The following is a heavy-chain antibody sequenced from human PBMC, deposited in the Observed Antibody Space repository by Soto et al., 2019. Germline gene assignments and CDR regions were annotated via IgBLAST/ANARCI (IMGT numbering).Heavy chain of an antibody. D-gene: IGHD2-8*01. Sequence: SETLSLTCTVSGGSISSTSYYWGWIRQTPGKGLEWIGSIYYSGSTNYNPSLKSGVTISVDTSKNQFSLKLNSVTAADTAVYYCARHPFPNPVPLKTWLDPCGQGPLVTVYS. CDR1: GGSISSTSYY. J-gene: IGHJ5*02. CDR3: ARHPFPNPVPLKTWLDP. V-gene: IGHV4-39*01. CDR2: IYYSGST.